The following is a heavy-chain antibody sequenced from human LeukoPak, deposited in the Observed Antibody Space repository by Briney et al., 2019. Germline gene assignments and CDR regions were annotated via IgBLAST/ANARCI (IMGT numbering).Heavy chain of an antibody. CDR1: GFTFSSYS. CDR3: ARFASNSSPYLDY. CDR2: ISSSSSYI. D-gene: IGHD6-13*01. Sequence: PGGSLRLSCAASGFTFSSYSTNWVRQAPGKGLEWVSSISSSSSYIYYADSVKGRFTISRDNAKNSLYLQMNSLRAEDTAVYYCARFASNSSPYLDYWGQGTLVTVSS. J-gene: IGHJ4*02. V-gene: IGHV3-21*01.